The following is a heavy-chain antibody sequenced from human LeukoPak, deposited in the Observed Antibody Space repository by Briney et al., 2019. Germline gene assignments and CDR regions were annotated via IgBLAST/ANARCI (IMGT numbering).Heavy chain of an antibody. CDR1: GGSISSYY. CDR3: ARSPVITMKVREFINWFDP. CDR2: IYYSGST. Sequence: SETLSLTCTVSGGSISSYYWSWIRQPPGKGLEWIGYIYYSGSTNYNPSLKSRVTISVDTSKNQFSLKLSSVTAADTAVYYCARSPVITMKVREFINWFDPWGQGTLVTVSS. V-gene: IGHV4-59*01. D-gene: IGHD3-22*01. J-gene: IGHJ5*02.